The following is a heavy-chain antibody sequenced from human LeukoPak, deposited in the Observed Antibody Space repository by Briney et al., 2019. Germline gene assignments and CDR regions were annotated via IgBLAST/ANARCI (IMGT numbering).Heavy chain of an antibody. CDR2: INPSGGST. CDR3: ARLYSYGLDY. V-gene: IGHV1-46*01. D-gene: IGHD5-18*01. Sequence: ASVKVSCKSSGYTFTSHYMHWVRQAPGQGLEWMGIINPSGGSTSYAQKFQGRVTTTRDTSTSTVYMELSSLRSEDTAVYYCARLYSYGLDYWGQGTLVTVSS. CDR1: GYTFTSHY. J-gene: IGHJ4*02.